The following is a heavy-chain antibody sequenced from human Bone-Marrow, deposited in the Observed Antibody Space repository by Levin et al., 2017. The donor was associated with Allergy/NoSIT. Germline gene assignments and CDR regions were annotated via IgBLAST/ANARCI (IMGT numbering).Heavy chain of an antibody. Sequence: GGSLRLSFAASGFTFGDYAMHWVRHAPGKGLEWVSGISWNSGSIGYSDSVKGRFTISRDNGKNSLYLQMYSLRSEDTALYYCAKASNLKGSIAALDYWGQGNLVTVSS. V-gene: IGHV3-9*01. CDR3: AKASNLKGSIAALDY. CDR2: ISWNSGSI. D-gene: IGHD2-15*01. J-gene: IGHJ4*02. CDR1: GFTFGDYA.